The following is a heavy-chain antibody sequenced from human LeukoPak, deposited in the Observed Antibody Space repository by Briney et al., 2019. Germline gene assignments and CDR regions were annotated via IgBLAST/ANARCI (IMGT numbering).Heavy chain of an antibody. CDR1: GFTFSSYG. Sequence: PGRSLRLSCAASGFTFSSYGMHWVRQAPGKGLEWVAVIWYDGSNKYYADSVKGRFTISRDNSKNTLYLQINSLRAEDTAVYYCARGGGYYDFWSGYYRECEFDYWGQGTLVTVSS. V-gene: IGHV3-33*01. CDR3: ARGGGYYDFWSGYYRECEFDY. J-gene: IGHJ4*02. CDR2: IWYDGSNK. D-gene: IGHD3-3*01.